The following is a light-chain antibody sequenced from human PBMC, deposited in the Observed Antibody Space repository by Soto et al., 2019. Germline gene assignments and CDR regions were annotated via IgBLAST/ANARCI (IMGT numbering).Light chain of an antibody. CDR3: QQYNSYPIT. CDR1: QGISSY. V-gene: IGKV1-13*02. Sequence: AIQLTQSPSSLSASVGDRVTMTCRASQGISSYLAWYQQKPGKAPKLLIYDASSLESGVPSRFSGSGSGTEFTLTISSLQPDDFATYYCQQYNSYPITFGQGTRLEI. CDR2: DAS. J-gene: IGKJ5*01.